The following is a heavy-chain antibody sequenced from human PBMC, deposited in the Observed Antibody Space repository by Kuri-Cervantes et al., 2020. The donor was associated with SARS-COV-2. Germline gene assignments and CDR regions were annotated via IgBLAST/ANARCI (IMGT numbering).Heavy chain of an antibody. CDR1: GGSISSYY. D-gene: IGHD6-6*01. V-gene: IGHV4-59*01. CDR2: IYYSGST. J-gene: IGHJ5*02. CDR3: ARGIEIAALGTYWFDP. Sequence: ESLKISCTVSGGSISSYYWSWIRQPPGKGLEWIEYIYYSGSTNYNPSLKSRVTISVDTSKNQFSLKLSSVTAADTAVYYCARGIEIAALGTYWFDPWGQGTLVTVSS.